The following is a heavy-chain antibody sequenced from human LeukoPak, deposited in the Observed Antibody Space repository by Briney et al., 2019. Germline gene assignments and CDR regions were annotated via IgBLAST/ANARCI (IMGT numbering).Heavy chain of an antibody. Sequence: PGGSLRLSCAASGFTFSSYAMSWVRQAPGKGLEWVSAISGSGGSTYYADSVKGRFTISKDNSKNTLYLQVNSLRAEDTAVYYCAKGTDYGDYDRYWYFDLWRRGTLVTVSS. J-gene: IGHJ2*01. V-gene: IGHV3-23*01. D-gene: IGHD4-17*01. CDR3: AKGTDYGDYDRYWYFDL. CDR1: GFTFSSYA. CDR2: ISGSGGST.